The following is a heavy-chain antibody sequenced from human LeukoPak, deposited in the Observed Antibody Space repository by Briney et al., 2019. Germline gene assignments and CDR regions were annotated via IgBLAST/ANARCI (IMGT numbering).Heavy chain of an antibody. Sequence: AETLSLTCTVSGGSISSSSAYWGWIRQPPGKGLEWIGSIYYSKNTYYNPSLKSRVTISADTSKNQFSLTLGSVSATDTAVYYCVSPRGFSYGYFDYWGQGTLVTVS. CDR3: VSPRGFSYGYFDY. CDR1: GGSISSSSAY. D-gene: IGHD5-18*01. CDR2: IYYSKNT. V-gene: IGHV4-39*01. J-gene: IGHJ4*02.